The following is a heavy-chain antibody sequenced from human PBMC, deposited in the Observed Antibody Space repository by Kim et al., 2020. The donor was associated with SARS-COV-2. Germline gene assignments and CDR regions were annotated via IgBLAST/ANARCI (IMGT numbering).Heavy chain of an antibody. J-gene: IGHJ4*02. D-gene: IGHD6-19*01. CDR2: INAGNGNT. CDR3: ARESDPRSSGWYPVGY. Sequence: ASVKVSCKASGYTFTSYAMHWVRQAPGQRLEWMGWINAGNGNTKYSQKFQGRVTITRDTSASTAYMELSSLRSEDTAVYYCARESDPRSSGWYPVGYWGQGTLVTVSS. CDR1: GYTFTSYA. V-gene: IGHV1-3*01.